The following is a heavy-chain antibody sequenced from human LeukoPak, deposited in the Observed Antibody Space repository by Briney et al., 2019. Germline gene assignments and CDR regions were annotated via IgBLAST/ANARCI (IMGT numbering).Heavy chain of an antibody. Sequence: PGGSLRLSCAASGFTFSSYGMHWVRQAPGKGLEWVAVFSYDGSSKNYADSVKGQFTISRDNSKNTLYLQMNSLRAEDTTVYYCAKESVGGSYFDYWGQGTLVTVSS. CDR2: FSYDGSSK. V-gene: IGHV3-30*18. CDR1: GFTFSSYG. J-gene: IGHJ4*02. CDR3: AKESVGGSYFDY. D-gene: IGHD1-26*01.